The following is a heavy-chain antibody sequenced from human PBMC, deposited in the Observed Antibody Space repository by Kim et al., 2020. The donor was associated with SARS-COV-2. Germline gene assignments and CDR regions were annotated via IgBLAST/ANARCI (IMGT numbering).Heavy chain of an antibody. CDR1: GLTFDNSA. CDR2: ISFDGRNK. J-gene: IGHJ6*02. V-gene: IGHV3-30-3*01. CDR3: ARGNYYESVSLSDYYNGLDV. Sequence: GGSLRLSCAASGLTFDNSAMNWVRQAPGKGLEWVAVISFDGRNKAYADSVQGRFTISRDNSKSTLHLQMSSLRVEDTAIYYCARGNYYESVSLSDYYNGLDVWGQGTTVTASS. D-gene: IGHD3-22*01.